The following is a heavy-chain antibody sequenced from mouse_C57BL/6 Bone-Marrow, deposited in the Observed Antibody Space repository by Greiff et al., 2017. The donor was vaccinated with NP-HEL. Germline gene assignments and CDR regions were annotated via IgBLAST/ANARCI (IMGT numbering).Heavy chain of an antibody. J-gene: IGHJ2*01. Sequence: VKLMESGAELARPGASVKLSCKASGYTFTSYGISWVKQRTGQGLEWIGEIYPRSGNTYYNEKFKGKATLTADKSSSTAYMELRSLTSEDPAVYFCARGYYGSRDYWGQGTTLTVSS. CDR2: IYPRSGNT. CDR1: GYTFTSYG. D-gene: IGHD1-1*01. CDR3: ARGYYGSRDY. V-gene: IGHV1-81*01.